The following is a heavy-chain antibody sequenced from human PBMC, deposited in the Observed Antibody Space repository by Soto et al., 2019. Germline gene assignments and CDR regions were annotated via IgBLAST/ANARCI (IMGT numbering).Heavy chain of an antibody. J-gene: IGHJ6*03. CDR2: ISGSGGST. V-gene: IGHV3-23*01. CDR1: GFTFSSYA. D-gene: IGHD6-13*01. Sequence: GGSLRLSCAASGFTFSSYAMSWVRQAPGKGLEWVSAISGSGGSTYYADSVKGRFTISRDNSKNTLYLQMNSLRAEDTAVYYCAKDQEQLDSFNYYYYYYMDVWGKGTTVTVSS. CDR3: AKDQEQLDSFNYYYYYYMDV.